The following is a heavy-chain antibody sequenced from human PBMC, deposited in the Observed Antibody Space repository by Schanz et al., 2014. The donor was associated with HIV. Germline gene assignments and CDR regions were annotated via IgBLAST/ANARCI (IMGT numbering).Heavy chain of an antibody. Sequence: QVQLVESGGGVVQPGRSLRLSCAASGFTFSTYGMHWVRQGPVKVLCGVAFISYDGSNKYYADSVKGRFTISRDKSKNTLYLQMNSLRGEDTAVYYCARVANWDYYGMDVWGRGTTVTVSS. D-gene: IGHD3-16*01. J-gene: IGHJ6*02. CDR3: ARVANWDYYGMDV. CDR1: GFTFSTYG. V-gene: IGHV3-30*03. CDR2: ISYDGSNK.